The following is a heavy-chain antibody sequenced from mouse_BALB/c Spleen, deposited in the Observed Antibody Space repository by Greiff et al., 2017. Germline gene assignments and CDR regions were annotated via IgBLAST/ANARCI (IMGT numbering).Heavy chain of an antibody. CDR1: GYSFTGYF. D-gene: IGHD2-1*01. Sequence: VQLQQSGPELVKPGASVKISCTASGYSFTGYFMNWVLQSHGKSLEWIGRINPYNGDTFYNQKFKGKATLTVDKSSSTAHMQLRSLASEDSAVYDGARSYGNYVRYAMDYWGQGTSVTVSS. CDR2: INPYNGDT. CDR3: ARSYGNYVRYAMDY. J-gene: IGHJ4*01. V-gene: IGHV1-20*02.